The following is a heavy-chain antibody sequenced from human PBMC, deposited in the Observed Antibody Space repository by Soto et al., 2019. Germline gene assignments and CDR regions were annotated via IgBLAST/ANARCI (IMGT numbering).Heavy chain of an antibody. CDR3: ARSGGNSYYYGMDV. D-gene: IGHD3-10*01. Sequence: QVQLQESGPGLVKPSQTLSLTCTVSGGSISSGGYYWSWSRQHPGKGLEWIGYIYYSANTHYNPSLKSRVTISADTSKNQFSLKLSSVTAADTAVYYCARSGGNSYYYGMDVWGQGTTVTVSS. V-gene: IGHV4-31*02. CDR1: GGSISSGGYY. J-gene: IGHJ6*02. CDR2: IYYSANT.